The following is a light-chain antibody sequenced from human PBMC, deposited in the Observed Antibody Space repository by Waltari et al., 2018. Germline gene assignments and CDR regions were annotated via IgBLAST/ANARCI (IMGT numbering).Light chain of an antibody. CDR2: DAT. CDR3: CSYAGTYTYV. Sequence: QSALTQPRSVSGSPGQSVTISCTGSSSDVGAYNYVSWYQQHPGRSPQLIIYDATHRPSGVPDRFFASKSGNMASLTISGLQAEDEADYYCCSYAGTYTYVFGSGTKVTVL. V-gene: IGLV2-11*01. CDR1: SSDVGAYNY. J-gene: IGLJ1*01.